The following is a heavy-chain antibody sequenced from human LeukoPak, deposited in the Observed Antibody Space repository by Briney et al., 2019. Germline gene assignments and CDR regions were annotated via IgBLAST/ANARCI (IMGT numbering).Heavy chain of an antibody. J-gene: IGHJ4*02. CDR1: GFSFSFYG. D-gene: IGHD3-22*01. CDR2: ISSSSSYI. CDR3: AREGDSSGYSY. Sequence: GGSLRLSCAASGFSFSFYGMNWVRQAPGKGLEWVSSISSSSSYIYYADSVKGRFTISRDNAKNSLYLQMNSLRAEDTAVYYCAREGDSSGYSYWGQGTLVTVSS. V-gene: IGHV3-21*01.